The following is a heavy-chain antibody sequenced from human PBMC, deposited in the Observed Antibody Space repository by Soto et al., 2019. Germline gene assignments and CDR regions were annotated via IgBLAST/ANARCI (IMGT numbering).Heavy chain of an antibody. Sequence: ASVKVSCTASGYTFTSYDINWVRQATGQGLEWMGWMNPNSGNTGYAQKFQGRVTMTRNTSISTAYMELSSLRSEDTAVYYCARGVDYGDYYYYYMDVWGKGTTVTVSS. CDR3: ARGVDYGDYYYYYMDV. J-gene: IGHJ6*03. CDR2: MNPNSGNT. D-gene: IGHD4-17*01. CDR1: GYTFTSYD. V-gene: IGHV1-8*01.